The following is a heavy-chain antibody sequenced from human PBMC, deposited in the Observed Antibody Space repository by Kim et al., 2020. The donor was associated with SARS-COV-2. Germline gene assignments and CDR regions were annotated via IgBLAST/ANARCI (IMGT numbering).Heavy chain of an antibody. J-gene: IGHJ3*02. CDR2: IWYDGTNK. CDR3: ARVSSDHSAYSLSYGAFEI. V-gene: IGHV3-33*01. CDR1: GFMLSTSG. D-gene: IGHD3-22*01. Sequence: GGSLRLSCAASGFMLSTSGMHWVRQAPGKGLEWLAVIWYDGTNKYYADSVKGRFTISRDTSKNTLYLQMSSLGAEDTAMYYCARVSSDHSAYSLSYGAFEIWGQGTMVAVSS.